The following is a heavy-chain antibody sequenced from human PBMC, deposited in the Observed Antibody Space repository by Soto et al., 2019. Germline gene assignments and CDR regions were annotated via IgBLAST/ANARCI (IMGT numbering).Heavy chain of an antibody. CDR1: GGSISSSSYY. V-gene: IGHV4-39*01. CDR3: GKAWAAPGGFDY. Sequence: QLQLQESGPGLVKPSETLSLTCTVSGGSISSSSYYWGWIRQPPGKGLEWIGSIYYSASTYYNPSLKSRVTISVDTSKNQFSLKLSSVTAADTAVYYCGKAWAAPGGFDYWGQGTLVTVSS. J-gene: IGHJ4*02. CDR2: IYYSAST. D-gene: IGHD1-1*01.